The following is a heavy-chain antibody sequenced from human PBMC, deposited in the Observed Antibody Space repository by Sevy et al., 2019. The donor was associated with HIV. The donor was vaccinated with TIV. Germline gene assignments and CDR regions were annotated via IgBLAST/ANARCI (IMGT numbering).Heavy chain of an antibody. CDR2: IVADNGNI. Sequence: ASVKVSCKASGYTFHSYGISWVRQAPGQWLEWMGWIVADNGNIKYAQNIQDRVTMTTDASTSTAYMELRSLRSDDTAVYFCARISTVRGKFNWFDPWGQGTLVTVSS. CDR1: GYTFHSYG. CDR3: ARISTVRGKFNWFDP. V-gene: IGHV1-18*01. D-gene: IGHD3-10*01. J-gene: IGHJ5*02.